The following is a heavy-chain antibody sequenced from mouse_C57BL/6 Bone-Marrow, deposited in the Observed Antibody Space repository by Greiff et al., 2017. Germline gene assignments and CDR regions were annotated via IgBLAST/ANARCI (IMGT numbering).Heavy chain of an antibody. J-gene: IGHJ2*01. CDR1: GYAFSSSW. CDR2: IYPGDGDT. V-gene: IGHV1-82*01. Sequence: VQLQQSGPELVKPGASVKISCKASGYAFSSSWMNWVKQRPGKGLEWIGRIYPGDGDTNYNGKFKGKATLTADKSSSTAYMQLSSLTSEDSAVYFCARSYYGSSYDYYCDYWGQGTTLTVSS. CDR3: ARSYYGSSYDYYCDY. D-gene: IGHD1-1*01.